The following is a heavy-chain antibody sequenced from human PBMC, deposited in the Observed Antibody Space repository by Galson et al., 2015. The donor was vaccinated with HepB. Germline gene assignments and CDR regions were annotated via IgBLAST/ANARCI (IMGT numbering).Heavy chain of an antibody. Sequence: QSGAEVKKPGESLKISCRGSGYSFTSYWIGWVRQMPGKGREWMGVIYPGESDTRYSPSFQGQVTISADKSISTAYLQWSSLKASDTAMYYCARRGIVVVPAAMRRYYYYGMDVWSQGTTVTVSS. D-gene: IGHD2-2*01. CDR2: IYPGESDT. CDR1: GYSFTSYW. CDR3: ARRGIVVVPAAMRRYYYYGMDV. V-gene: IGHV5-51*03. J-gene: IGHJ6*02.